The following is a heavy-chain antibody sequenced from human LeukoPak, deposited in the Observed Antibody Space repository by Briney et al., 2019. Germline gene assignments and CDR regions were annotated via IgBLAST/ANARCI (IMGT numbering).Heavy chain of an antibody. V-gene: IGHV3-33*01. Sequence: PGRSLRLSCAASGFTFSSYGMHWVRQAPGKGLEWVAVIWYDGSNKYYADSVKGRFTISRDNSKNTLYLQMNSLRAEDTAVYYCARDRLRYFDWLSAHDAFDIWGQGTMVTVSS. D-gene: IGHD3-9*01. CDR3: ARDRLRYFDWLSAHDAFDI. CDR1: GFTFSSYG. CDR2: IWYDGSNK. J-gene: IGHJ3*02.